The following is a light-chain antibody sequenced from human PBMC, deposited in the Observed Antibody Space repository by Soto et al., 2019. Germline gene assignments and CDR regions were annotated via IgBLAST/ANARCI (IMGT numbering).Light chain of an antibody. CDR1: XXXXXGX. Sequence: EIVLTQSPXXXXLSPXXXXXXXXXXXXXXXXGXXAWYQEKPGQAPRLLVYGASNRASGIPDRFTGSGSGTDFALTISRLEPADFAVYWCQHYDGSPPWAFGPGTKVE. J-gene: IGKJ1*01. CDR2: GAS. CDR3: QHYDGSPPWA. V-gene: IGKV3-20*01.